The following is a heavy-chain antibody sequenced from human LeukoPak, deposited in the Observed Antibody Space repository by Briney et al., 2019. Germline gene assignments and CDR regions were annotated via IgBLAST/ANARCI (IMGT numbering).Heavy chain of an antibody. D-gene: IGHD1-26*01. CDR1: GHTFSSFV. CDR3: VVRWVLRGNDDM. J-gene: IGHJ3*02. V-gene: IGHV3-64D*06. Sequence: PGGSLRLSCSACGHTFSSFVIHCARQAPGKGLEYVSAISSKGHSTYYADSVKGRFTISRDNSKNRLYLQMSSLRAEDMAVYYWVVRWVLRGNDDMWGQGTMVTVSS. CDR2: ISSKGHST.